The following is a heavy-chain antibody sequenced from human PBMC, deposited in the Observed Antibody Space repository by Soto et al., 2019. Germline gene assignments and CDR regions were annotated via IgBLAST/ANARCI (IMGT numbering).Heavy chain of an antibody. CDR3: ARSGVTGPLLVRLGEFPCDWGQGTVGTVASDV. D-gene: IGHD3-16*01. CDR2: INPNSGGT. CDR1: GYTFTGYY. J-gene: IGHJ4*03. V-gene: IGHV1-2*04. Sequence: ASVKVSCKASGYTFTGYYMHWVRQAPGQGLEWMGWINPNSGGTNYAQKFQGWVTMTRDTSISTAYMELSRLRSDDTAVYYCARSGVTGPLLVRLGEFPCDWGQGTVGTVASDVWGQGTLVTVSS.